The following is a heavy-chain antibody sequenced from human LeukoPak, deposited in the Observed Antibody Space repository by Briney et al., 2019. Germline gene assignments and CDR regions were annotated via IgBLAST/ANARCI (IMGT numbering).Heavy chain of an antibody. J-gene: IGHJ4*02. Sequence: GGSLRLSCAASGFSVGGYWMHWVRQGPGMGLVWVSRINSDGSSISYADSVKGRFSISRDNAKNTLYLQMNSLRTEDTAVYYCAKSVREFDYWGQGTLVTVSS. V-gene: IGHV3-74*01. CDR2: INSDGSSI. CDR3: AKSVREFDY. CDR1: GFSVGGYW. D-gene: IGHD3-10*01.